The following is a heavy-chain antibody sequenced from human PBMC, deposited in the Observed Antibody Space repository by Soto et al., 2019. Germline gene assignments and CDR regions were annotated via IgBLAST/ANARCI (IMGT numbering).Heavy chain of an antibody. CDR3: ARNRQSIAARPRYYYGMDV. Sequence: SVKVSCKASGGTFSRSAISWVRQAPGQGLEWMGGIVLIFGSPNYSQKFQGRLTITADESTSTAYMELSSLRSEDTAVYYCARNRQSIAARPRYYYGMDVWGQGTTVTVSS. V-gene: IGHV1-69*13. CDR1: GGTFSRSA. CDR2: IVLIFGSP. D-gene: IGHD6-6*01. J-gene: IGHJ6*02.